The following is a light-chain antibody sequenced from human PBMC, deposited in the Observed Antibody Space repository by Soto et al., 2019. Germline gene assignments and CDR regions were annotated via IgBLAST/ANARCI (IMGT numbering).Light chain of an antibody. V-gene: IGLV2-11*01. CDR3: CSYAGTYTLYV. CDR2: DVT. J-gene: IGLJ1*01. Sequence: ALAQPRSVSGSPGQSVTISCTGTSSDVGGYNYVSWYQQHPAKAPKLLIYDVTKRPSGVPDRFSGSKSGNTASLIISGLQAEDEADYYCCSYAGTYTLYVFGTGTKVTV. CDR1: SSDVGGYNY.